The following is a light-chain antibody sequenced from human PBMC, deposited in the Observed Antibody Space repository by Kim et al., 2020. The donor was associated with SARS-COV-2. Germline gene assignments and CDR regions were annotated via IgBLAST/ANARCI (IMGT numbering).Light chain of an antibody. CDR3: QQYNSAPYS. CDR1: QSITTR. J-gene: IGKJ2*03. V-gene: IGKV1-5*03. Sequence: SASVRDRVTIACRASQSITTRLAWYQQKPGRPPKLLIYLASSLESGVPSRFSGSGSGTEFTLTINGLQPDDFATYYCQQYNSAPYSFGQGTKLEI. CDR2: LAS.